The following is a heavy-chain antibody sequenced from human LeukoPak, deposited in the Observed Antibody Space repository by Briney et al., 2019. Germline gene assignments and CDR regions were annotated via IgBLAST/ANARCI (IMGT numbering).Heavy chain of an antibody. CDR2: ISAYNGDT. CDR3: ARDGRLGELLDY. D-gene: IGHD3-16*01. CDR1: GYTYTTYG. Sequence: ASVKVSCTASGYTYTTYGISWVRQAPGQGLEWMGWISAYNGDTNYAQEFQGRVTMTTVTSTNTVYMELRSLRSDDTAVYYCARDGRLGELLDYWGQGTPVTVSS. V-gene: IGHV1-18*01. J-gene: IGHJ4*02.